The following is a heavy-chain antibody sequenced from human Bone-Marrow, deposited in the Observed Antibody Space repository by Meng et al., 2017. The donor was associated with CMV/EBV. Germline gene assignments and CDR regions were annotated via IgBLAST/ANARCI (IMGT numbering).Heavy chain of an antibody. V-gene: IGHV3-74*01. CDR3: ARDPVVVPAAIPVRDNWFDP. D-gene: IGHD2-2*02. J-gene: IGHJ5*02. CDR2: INSDGSST. Sequence: GGSLRLSCAASGFTFSSYWMHWVRQAPGKGLVWVSRINSDGSSTSYADSVKGRFTISRDNAKNTLYLQMNSLRAEDTAMYYCARDPVVVPAAIPVRDNWFDPWGQGTLVTVSS. CDR1: GFTFSSYW.